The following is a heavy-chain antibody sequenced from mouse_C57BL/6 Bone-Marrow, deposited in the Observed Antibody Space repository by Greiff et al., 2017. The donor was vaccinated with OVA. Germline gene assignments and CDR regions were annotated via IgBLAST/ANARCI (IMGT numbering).Heavy chain of an antibody. D-gene: IGHD1-1*01. Sequence: EVKLMESGPELVKPGASVKMSCKASGYTFTDYNMHWVKQSHGKSLEWIGYINPNNGGTSYNQKFKGKATLTVNKSSSTAYMELRSLTSEDSAVYYCARLGYYGSREGYWGQGTTLTVSS. CDR3: ARLGYYGSREGY. CDR1: GYTFTDYN. J-gene: IGHJ2*01. CDR2: INPNNGGT. V-gene: IGHV1-22*01.